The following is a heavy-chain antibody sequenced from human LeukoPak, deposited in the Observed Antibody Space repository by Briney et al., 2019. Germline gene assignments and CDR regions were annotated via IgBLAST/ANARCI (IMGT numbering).Heavy chain of an antibody. D-gene: IGHD3-16*02. V-gene: IGHV4-34*01. CDR2: INHSGST. J-gene: IGHJ3*02. CDR3: AGGDYVWGSYRSRPTGAFDI. CDR1: GGSFSGYY. Sequence: SETLSLTCAAYGGSFSGYYWSWIRQPPGKGLEWIGEINHSGSTNYNPSLKSRVTISADTSKNQFSLNLSTVTAADTAVYYCAGGDYVWGSYRSRPTGAFDIWGQGTMVTVSS.